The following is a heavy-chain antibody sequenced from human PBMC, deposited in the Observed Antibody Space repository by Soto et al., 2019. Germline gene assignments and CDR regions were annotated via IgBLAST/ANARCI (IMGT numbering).Heavy chain of an antibody. D-gene: IGHD5-12*01. CDR1: GVTFSSYG. J-gene: IGHJ4*02. Sequence: PGGSLRLSCAASGVTFSSYGMHWVRQAPGKGLEWVAVISYDGSNKYYADSVKGRFTISRDNSKNTLYLQMNSLRAEDTAVYYCAKDPGDSGYDFGYFDYWGQGTLVTVSS. CDR3: AKDPGDSGYDFGYFDY. V-gene: IGHV3-30*18. CDR2: ISYDGSNK.